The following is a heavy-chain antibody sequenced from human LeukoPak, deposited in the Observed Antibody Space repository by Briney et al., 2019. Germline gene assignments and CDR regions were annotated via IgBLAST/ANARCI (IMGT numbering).Heavy chain of an antibody. J-gene: IGHJ4*02. CDR2: ISNSDRNT. Sequence: GGSLRLSCAASGFTFSSYTMSLVRQAPGKWLGWVSTISNSDRNTFYTHSVKGRVTISRDNSKNTLYLQMNSLRAGDTAVYSCARARGYCAADCSRYAFDYWGQGTLVTVSS. V-gene: IGHV3-23*01. CDR3: ARARGYCAADCSRYAFDY. D-gene: IGHD2-21*02. CDR1: GFTFSSYT.